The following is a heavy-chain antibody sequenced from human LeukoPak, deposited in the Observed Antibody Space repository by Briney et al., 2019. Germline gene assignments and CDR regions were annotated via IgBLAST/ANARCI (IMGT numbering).Heavy chain of an antibody. V-gene: IGHV3-53*01. Sequence: RGSLRLSCAASGFTVGSNYMSWVRQAPGKGLEWVSVIYSGGSTYYADSVKGRFTISRDNSKNTLYLQMNSLRAEDTAVYYCAREAPGAKIDYWGQGTLVTVSS. CDR1: GFTVGSNY. J-gene: IGHJ4*02. CDR2: IYSGGST. D-gene: IGHD1-26*01. CDR3: AREAPGAKIDY.